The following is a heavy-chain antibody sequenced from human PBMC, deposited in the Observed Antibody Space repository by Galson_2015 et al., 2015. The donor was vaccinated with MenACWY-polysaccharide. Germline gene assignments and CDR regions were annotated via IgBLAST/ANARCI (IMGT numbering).Heavy chain of an antibody. D-gene: IGHD3-3*01. Sequence: SETLSLTCAIYGGSFSGSYWSWIRQPPGKGLEWIGEINHSANTDYNPSLKSRVIISVDTSKDQFSLRLSSVSAADTAVYYCARGLPLWSGFGWYFDLWGPGTLVTVSS. CDR1: GGSFSGSY. J-gene: IGHJ2*01. CDR3: ARGLPLWSGFGWYFDL. CDR2: INHSANT. V-gene: IGHV4-34*01.